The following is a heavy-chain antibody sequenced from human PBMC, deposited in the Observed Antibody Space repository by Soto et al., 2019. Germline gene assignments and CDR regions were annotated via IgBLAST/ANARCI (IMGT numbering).Heavy chain of an antibody. D-gene: IGHD6-19*01. CDR3: AREDSYGWSGESLDV. Sequence: SETLSLTCAVVGDSLRGQCWNCIRQSRWKGLEWIGELDQSGVTNYNPSLKSRAIISDDTSKNQFSLTLTSVTAADTAVYYCAREDSYGWSGESLDVWGQGTTVTVSS. CDR1: GDSLRGQC. CDR2: LDQSGVT. V-gene: IGHV4-34*01. J-gene: IGHJ6*02.